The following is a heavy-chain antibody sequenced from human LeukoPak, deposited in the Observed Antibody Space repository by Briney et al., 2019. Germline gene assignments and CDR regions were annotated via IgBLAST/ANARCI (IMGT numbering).Heavy chain of an antibody. CDR2: IYSGGST. CDR1: GFTFSSYS. D-gene: IGHD3-16*01. CDR3: ARVPLAWGSGGMDV. V-gene: IGHV3-66*01. Sequence: GGSLRLSCAASGFTFSSYSMNWVRQAPGKGLEWVSVIYSGGSTYYADSVKGRFTISRDNSKNTLYLQMNSLRAEDTAVYYCARVPLAWGSGGMDVWGQGTTVTVSS. J-gene: IGHJ6*02.